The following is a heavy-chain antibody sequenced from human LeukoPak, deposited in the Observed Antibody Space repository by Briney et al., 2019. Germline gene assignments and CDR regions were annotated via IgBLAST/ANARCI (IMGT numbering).Heavy chain of an antibody. V-gene: IGHV3-30-3*01. J-gene: IGHJ6*02. D-gene: IGHD6-19*01. CDR3: ARDKAVAGPYYYYYYGMDV. CDR1: GFTFSSYA. CDR2: ISYDGSNK. Sequence: PGRSLGLSCAASGFTFSSYAMHWVRQVPSKGLEWVAVISYDGSNKYYADSVKGRFTISRDNSKNTLYLQMNSLRAEDTAVYYCARDKAVAGPYYYYYYGMDVWGQGTTVTVSS.